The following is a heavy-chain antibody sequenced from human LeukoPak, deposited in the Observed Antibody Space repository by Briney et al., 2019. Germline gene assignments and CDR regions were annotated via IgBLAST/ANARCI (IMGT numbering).Heavy chain of an antibody. D-gene: IGHD6-13*01. CDR2: INHSGST. CDR3: ARGRLTTYSSSSYYFDY. J-gene: IGHJ4*02. CDR1: GGSFSGYY. Sequence: SETLSLTCAVYGGSFSGYYWSWIRRPPGKGLEWIGEINHSGSTNYNPSLKSRVTISVDTSKNQFSLRLSSVTAADTAVYYCARGRLTTYSSSSYYFDYWGQGTLVTVSS. V-gene: IGHV4-34*01.